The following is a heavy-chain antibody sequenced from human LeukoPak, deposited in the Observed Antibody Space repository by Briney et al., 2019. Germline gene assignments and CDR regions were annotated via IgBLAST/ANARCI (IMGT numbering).Heavy chain of an antibody. CDR2: ISPFNGNT. CDR1: GYSFTSYG. D-gene: IGHD2-2*01. V-gene: IGHV1-18*01. J-gene: IGHJ6*02. Sequence: ASVKVSCKASGYSFTSYGISWVRQAPGQGLEWMGWISPFNGNTNYVQKLQGRVTMTTETSTRTTYMELRSLRSDDTAVYYCARDLDIVVIRAALRHYGMDVWGQGTTVTVSS. CDR3: ARDLDIVVIRAALRHYGMDV.